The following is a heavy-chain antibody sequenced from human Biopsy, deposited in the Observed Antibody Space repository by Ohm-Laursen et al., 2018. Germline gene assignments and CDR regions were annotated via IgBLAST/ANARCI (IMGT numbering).Heavy chain of an antibody. J-gene: IGHJ4*02. CDR2: VNPNSGAT. V-gene: IGHV1-2*02. Sequence: EASVKVSCKASGYTFTDYYIHWVRQSPGQGLEWMGWVNPNSGATNSAEKFRGRVTLTRDTSISAVYIELRRLKSDDAAVYFCARDRMTDVFGGPTRTDVFDSWGQGTPVTVSS. CDR1: GYTFTDYY. CDR3: ARDRMTDVFGGPTRTDVFDS. D-gene: IGHD3-10*01.